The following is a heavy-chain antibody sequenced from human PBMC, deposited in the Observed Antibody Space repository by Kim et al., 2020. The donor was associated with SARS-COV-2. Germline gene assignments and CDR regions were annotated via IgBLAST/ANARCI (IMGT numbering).Heavy chain of an antibody. D-gene: IGHD6-6*01. CDR3: ARVGEYSGSWLLYCGRDV. V-gene: IGHV4-34*01. Sequence: SETLSLTCAVYGGSFSGYYLSWIRQPPGKGLEWIGEINHSGSTNYNPSLKSRVTISVDTSTNQFSLKLSSVPAADTAVYYYARVGEYSGSWLLYCGRDVWGQGTTVTVSS. J-gene: IGHJ6*02. CDR2: INHSGST. CDR1: GGSFSGYY.